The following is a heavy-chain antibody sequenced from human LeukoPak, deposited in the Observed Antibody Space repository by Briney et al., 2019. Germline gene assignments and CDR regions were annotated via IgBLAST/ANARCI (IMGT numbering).Heavy chain of an antibody. CDR1: GFSFGTFG. CDR3: GRDSLGGDY. J-gene: IGHJ4*02. D-gene: IGHD3-16*01. CDR2: IWNGGSKK. Sequence: PGGSLRLSCAASGFSFGTFGMHWARRAPGKGLEWVAVIWNGGSKKFYAESVKGRFTISRDNSQNTLYLQMNRLRAEDTAVYYCGRDSLGGDYWGQGTLVTVSS. V-gene: IGHV3-33*08.